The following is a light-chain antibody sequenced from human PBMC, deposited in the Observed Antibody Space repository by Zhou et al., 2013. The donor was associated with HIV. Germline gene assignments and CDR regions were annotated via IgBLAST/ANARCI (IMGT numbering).Light chain of an antibody. J-gene: IGKJ1*01. CDR2: LGS. CDR3: LQDYNYPWT. CDR1: QSLLQSNGYNY. Sequence: DIVMTQSPLSLPVTPGEPASISCRSSQSLLQSNGYNYLGWYLQKPGQSPQLLIYLGSNRASGVPDRFSGSGSGTDFTLTISSLQPEDFATYYCLQDYNYPWTFGQGTKVEIK. V-gene: IGKV2-28*01.